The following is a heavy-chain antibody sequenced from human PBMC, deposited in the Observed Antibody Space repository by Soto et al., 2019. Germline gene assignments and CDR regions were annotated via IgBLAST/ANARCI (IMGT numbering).Heavy chain of an antibody. Sequence: QVQLVQSGAEVKKPGSSVKVSCKASGGTFSSYAISWVRQAPGQGLEWMGGSIPIFGTANYAQKFQGRVTITADESTSTAYMELSSLRSEDSAVYYCAREGGLVSGYYPRVWSAYYYYGMDVWGQGTTVTVSS. CDR3: AREGGLVSGYYPRVWSAYYYYGMDV. J-gene: IGHJ6*02. V-gene: IGHV1-69*01. CDR2: SIPIFGTA. CDR1: GGTFSSYA. D-gene: IGHD3-3*01.